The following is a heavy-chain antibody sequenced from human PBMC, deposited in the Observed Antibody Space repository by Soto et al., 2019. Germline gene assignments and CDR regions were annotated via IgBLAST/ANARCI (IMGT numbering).Heavy chain of an antibody. D-gene: IGHD1-26*01. CDR3: GRDDSGFSGSHYIDYFNY. CDR1: GGTFSSYA. CDR2: IIPIFGTA. J-gene: IGHJ4*02. Sequence: EASVKVSCKASGGTFSSYAISWVRQAPGQGLEWMGGIIPIFGTANYAQKFQGRVTITADESTSTVYMQLSSLTSEDTAVYYCGRDDSGFSGSHYIDYFNYWGQGALVTVSS. V-gene: IGHV1-69*13.